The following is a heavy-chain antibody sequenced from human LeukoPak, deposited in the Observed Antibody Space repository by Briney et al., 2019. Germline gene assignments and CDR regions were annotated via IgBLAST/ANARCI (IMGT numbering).Heavy chain of an antibody. CDR3: AQGLLS. CDR1: GFTFSTSD. CDR2: ISYDGSNK. J-gene: IGHJ5*02. Sequence: GGSLRLSCAASGFTFSTSDMHWVRQAPGKGLQWVAFISYDGSNKHYADSVQGRCTISRDNSKNTLYLQLNSLRADDAAVFYCAQGLLSWGQGTLLTVAA. V-gene: IGHV3-30*02.